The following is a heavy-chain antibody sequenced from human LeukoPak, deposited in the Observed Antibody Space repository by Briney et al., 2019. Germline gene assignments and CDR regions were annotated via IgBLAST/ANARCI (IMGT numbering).Heavy chain of an antibody. CDR3: ARDPRITMIVVVIPPWFDP. Sequence: PGGSLRLSCVASGFTFSSYAMSWVRQAPGKGLEWVAVISYDGSNKYYADSVKGRFTISRDNSKNTLYLQMNSLRAEDTAVYYCARDPRITMIVVVIPPWFDPWGQGTLVTVSS. CDR1: GFTFSSYA. J-gene: IGHJ5*02. D-gene: IGHD3-22*01. V-gene: IGHV3-30-3*01. CDR2: ISYDGSNK.